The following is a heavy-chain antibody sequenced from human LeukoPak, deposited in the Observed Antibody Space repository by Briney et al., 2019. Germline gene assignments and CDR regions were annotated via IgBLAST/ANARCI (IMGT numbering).Heavy chain of an antibody. CDR2: ISGSGGST. CDR3: AKDLYYDSSGYPDY. J-gene: IGHJ4*02. Sequence: GGSLRLSCAASGFTFSSYAMSWVRQAPGKGLEWVSAISGSGGSTYYADSVKGRFTISRDNSKNTLYLQMNSLRAEDTAVYYCAKDLYYDSSGYPDYWGQGTLVTVSS. CDR1: GFTFSSYA. V-gene: IGHV3-23*01. D-gene: IGHD3-22*01.